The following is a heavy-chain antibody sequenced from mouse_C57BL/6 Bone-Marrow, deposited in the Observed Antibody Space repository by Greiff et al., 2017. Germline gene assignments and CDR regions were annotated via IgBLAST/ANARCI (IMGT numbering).Heavy chain of an antibody. J-gene: IGHJ3*01. D-gene: IGHD2-4*01. CDR2: IWTGGGT. CDR3: AREGDYGGTWFAY. CDR1: GFSLTSYA. V-gene: IGHV2-9-1*01. Sequence: VQRVESGPGLVAPSQSLSITCTVSGFSLTSYAISWFRQPPGNGLVWLGVIWTGGGTHYNSALKSRLSISKDNSKSQVFLKMNSLQTDDTARYYGAREGDYGGTWFAYWGQGTLVTVSA.